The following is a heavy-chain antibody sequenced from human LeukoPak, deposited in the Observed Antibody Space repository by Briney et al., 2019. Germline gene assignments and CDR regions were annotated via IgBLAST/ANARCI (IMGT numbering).Heavy chain of an antibody. Sequence: GGSLRLSCAASGFTFSSYWMSWVRQAPGKGLEWVANIKQDGSEKYYVDSVKGRFTISRDNAKNSLYLQMNSLRAEDTAVYYCARVGPAMVRGVIYYFDYWGQGTLATVSS. J-gene: IGHJ4*02. D-gene: IGHD3-10*01. CDR1: GFTFSSYW. CDR2: IKQDGSEK. V-gene: IGHV3-7*01. CDR3: ARVGPAMVRGVIYYFDY.